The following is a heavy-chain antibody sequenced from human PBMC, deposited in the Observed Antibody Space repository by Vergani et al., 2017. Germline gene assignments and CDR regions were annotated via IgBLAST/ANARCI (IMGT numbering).Heavy chain of an antibody. CDR1: GYTFSNDY. CDR2: INPSGGHT. Sequence: QVQVVQSGAEVKKSGASVKVSCKTSGYTFSNDYMHWVRQAPGQGLEWMGIINPSGGHTNYAQKFQGRVTMTRDTSTSTVYMELSSPRSEDTAIYYCARGDYGILTGYRYWGQGTLVTVSA. V-gene: IGHV1-46*03. J-gene: IGHJ4*02. D-gene: IGHD3-9*01. CDR3: ARGDYGILTGYRY.